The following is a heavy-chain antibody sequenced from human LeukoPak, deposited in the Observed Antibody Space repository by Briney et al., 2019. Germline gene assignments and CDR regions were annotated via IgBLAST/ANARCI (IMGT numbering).Heavy chain of an antibody. V-gene: IGHV3-23*01. J-gene: IGHJ4*01. D-gene: IGHD3-10*01. CDR1: GSTFSSYA. CDR2: ISGSGGST. Sequence: GGSLRLSCAASGSTFSSYAMSWVRQASGKGLEWVSAISGSGGSTYYADSVKGRFTISRDNSKNTLYLQMNSLRAEDTAVYYCAKGGSGSYYPPDYWGRNPAHRLL. CDR3: AKGGSGSYYPPDY.